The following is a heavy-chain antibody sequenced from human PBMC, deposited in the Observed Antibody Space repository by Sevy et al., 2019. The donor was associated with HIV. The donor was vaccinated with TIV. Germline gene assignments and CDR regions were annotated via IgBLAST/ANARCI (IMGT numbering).Heavy chain of an antibody. V-gene: IGHV1-2*06. Sequence: ASVKVSCKASGYTFTGYYMHWVRQAPGQGLEWMGRINPNSGGTNYAQKFQGRVTMTRDRSISTAYMELGRLRSDDTAVYYCARVSVTMVRGVIISGSSDAFDIWGQGTMVTVSS. D-gene: IGHD3-10*01. CDR1: GYTFTGYY. CDR2: INPNSGGT. J-gene: IGHJ3*02. CDR3: ARVSVTMVRGVIISGSSDAFDI.